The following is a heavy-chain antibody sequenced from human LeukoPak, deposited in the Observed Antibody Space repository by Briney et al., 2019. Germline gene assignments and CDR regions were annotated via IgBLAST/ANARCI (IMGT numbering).Heavy chain of an antibody. CDR1: GHTFTSYC. D-gene: IGHD1-7*01. CDR3: AKCSETGTTRWFDP. V-gene: IGHV1-46*01. J-gene: IGHJ5*02. Sequence: ASVKVSXKASGHTFTSYCLHWVRQARGQGLEWMGLINPSGTTTYAQNFQGRVTMTRDTSASTAYMELSSLRSDDTAVYYCAKCSETGTTRWFDPWGQGTLVTVSS. CDR2: INPSGTT.